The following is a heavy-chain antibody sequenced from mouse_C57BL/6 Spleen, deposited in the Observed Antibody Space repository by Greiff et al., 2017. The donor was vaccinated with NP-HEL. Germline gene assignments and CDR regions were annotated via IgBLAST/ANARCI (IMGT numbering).Heavy chain of an antibody. CDR3: ATPMITTGGYYAMDY. CDR1: GYTFTSYD. CDR2: IYPRDGST. V-gene: IGHV1-85*01. D-gene: IGHD2-4*01. Sequence: QVQLQQSGPELVKPGASVKLSCKASGYTFTSYDINWVKQRPGQGLEWIGWIYPRDGSTKYNEKFKGKATLTVDTSSSTAYMELHSLTSEDSAVYFCATPMITTGGYYAMDYWGQGTSVTVSS. J-gene: IGHJ4*01.